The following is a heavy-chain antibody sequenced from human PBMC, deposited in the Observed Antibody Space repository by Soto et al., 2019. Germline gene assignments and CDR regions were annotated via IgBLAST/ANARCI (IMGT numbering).Heavy chain of an antibody. CDR3: ARVTGRYFDY. V-gene: IGHV4-59*01. J-gene: IGHJ4*02. Sequence: SETLSLTCTVSGGSISSYYWSWIRQPPGKGPEWIGYIYYSVSTNYNPSLKSRVTISVDTSKNQFSLKLSSVTAADTAVYYCARVTGRYFDYWGQGTLVTVSS. CDR1: GGSISSYY. CDR2: IYYSVST.